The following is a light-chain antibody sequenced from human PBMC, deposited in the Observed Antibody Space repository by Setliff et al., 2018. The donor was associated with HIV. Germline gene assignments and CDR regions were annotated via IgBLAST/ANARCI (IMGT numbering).Light chain of an antibody. CDR1: RGDVGAYDY. V-gene: IGLV2-14*01. J-gene: IGLJ2*01. CDR2: EVR. CDR3: TSYAVSDSVL. Sequence: QSALAQPASVSGSPGQSLTISCTGKRGDVGAYDYVSWYQQHPGKVPKLIVYEVRNRPSGISNRFSGSKSGNTASLTISGLQAEDEADYYCTSYAVSDSVLFGGGTKVTVL.